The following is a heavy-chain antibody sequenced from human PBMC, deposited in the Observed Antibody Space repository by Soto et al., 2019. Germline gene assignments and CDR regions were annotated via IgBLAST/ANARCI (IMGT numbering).Heavy chain of an antibody. D-gene: IGHD3-9*01. CDR2: ISGRGVST. Sequence: EVQLLESGGGLVQPGGSLRLSCAASGFTFSSYAMSWVRQAPGKGLEWVSGISGRGVSTYYADSVKGRFTISRDNSKNTLYLQMNSLRAEDTAVYYCAKGAWYYDILTGYGYFDYWGQGTLVTVSS. CDR1: GFTFSSYA. V-gene: IGHV3-23*01. CDR3: AKGAWYYDILTGYGYFDY. J-gene: IGHJ4*02.